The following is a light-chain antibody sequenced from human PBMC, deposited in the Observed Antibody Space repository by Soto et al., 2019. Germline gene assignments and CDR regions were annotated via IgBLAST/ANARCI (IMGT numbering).Light chain of an antibody. CDR1: QHVASTY. CDR3: QQDGTSPLT. CDR2: RTS. Sequence: DIVLTQSPGTLSLSPGDRATLSCRASQHVASTYVAWYQQKPGQAPRLLISRTSSRATGIPDRFRGGGSGTDVTLTISRLEPEDFAVYYGQQDGTSPLTFGGGTRLEIK. V-gene: IGKV3-20*01. J-gene: IGKJ4*01.